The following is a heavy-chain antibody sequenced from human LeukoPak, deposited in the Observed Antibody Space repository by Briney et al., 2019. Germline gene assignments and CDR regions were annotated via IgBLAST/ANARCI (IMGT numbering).Heavy chain of an antibody. D-gene: IGHD3-3*01. V-gene: IGHV3-53*04. CDR2: IYSGGST. Sequence: PGGSLRLSCAASGFTVSSNYMSWVRQAPGKGLEWVSVIYSGGSTYYADSVKGRFTISRHNSKNTLYLQMNSLRAEDTAVYYCARALRRDSFGVVTPYYYYYYYGMDVWGQGTTVTVSS. J-gene: IGHJ6*02. CDR3: ARALRRDSFGVVTPYYYYYYYGMDV. CDR1: GFTVSSNY.